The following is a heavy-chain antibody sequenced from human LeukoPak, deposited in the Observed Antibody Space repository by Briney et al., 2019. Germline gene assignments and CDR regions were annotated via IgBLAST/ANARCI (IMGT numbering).Heavy chain of an antibody. J-gene: IGHJ4*02. D-gene: IGHD6-6*01. Sequence: GRSLRLSCAASGFTFSTYAMSWVRQAPGKGLEWVSAIGGSGGSTYYADSVKGRFTISRDNSKNTLYLQMNSLRAEDTAVYYCAEDKYYLDYWGQGTLVTVSS. CDR1: GFTFSTYA. CDR2: IGGSGGST. CDR3: AEDKYYLDY. V-gene: IGHV3-23*01.